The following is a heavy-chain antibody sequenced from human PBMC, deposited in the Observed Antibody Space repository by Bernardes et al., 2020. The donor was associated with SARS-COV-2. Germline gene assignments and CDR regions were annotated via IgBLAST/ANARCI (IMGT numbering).Heavy chain of an antibody. CDR1: GYSFTSYW. J-gene: IGHJ6*02. V-gene: IGHV5-10-1*01. CDR3: ARSSGGPYYYYGMDV. D-gene: IGHD6-25*01. Sequence: GASLKISCKGSGYSFTSYWISWVRQMPGKGLEWMGRIDPSDSYTNYSPSFQGHVTISADKSISTAYLQWSSLKASDTAMYYCARSSGGPYYYYGMDVWGQGTTVTVSS. CDR2: IDPSDSYT.